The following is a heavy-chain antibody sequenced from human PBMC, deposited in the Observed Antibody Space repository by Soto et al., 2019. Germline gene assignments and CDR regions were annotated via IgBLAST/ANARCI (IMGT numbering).Heavy chain of an antibody. CDR3: AALEGDRSGGACDGYYAMAV. CDR2: ISRNGDST. CDR1: GFTFSTYA. J-gene: IGHJ6*02. Sequence: EVQLLESGGGLVQPGGSLRLSCAASGFTFSTYAMSWVRQAPGKGLEWVSAISRNGDSTYYADSVKGRFTISRDDSKNALYLQMNSLRAEDAAVYYCAALEGDRSGGACDGYYAMAVWGQGTTVTVSS. V-gene: IGHV3-23*01. D-gene: IGHD2-15*01.